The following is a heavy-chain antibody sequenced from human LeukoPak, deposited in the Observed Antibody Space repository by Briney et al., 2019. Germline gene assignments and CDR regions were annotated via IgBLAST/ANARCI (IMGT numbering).Heavy chain of an antibody. CDR1: GLTFSSYA. J-gene: IGHJ4*02. Sequence: GGSLRLSCAASGLTFSSYAMSWVRQAPGKGLEWVSTVSGSGGSTHYADSVKGRFTISRDNSKNTLYLQMNSLRAEDTAVYYCARASKSKGTRIYYFDYWGQGTLVTVSS. CDR2: VSGSGGST. V-gene: IGHV3-23*01. CDR3: ARASKSKGTRIYYFDY. D-gene: IGHD1-14*01.